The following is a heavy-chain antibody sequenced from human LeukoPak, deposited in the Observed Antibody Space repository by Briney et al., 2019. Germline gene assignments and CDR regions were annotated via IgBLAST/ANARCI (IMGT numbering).Heavy chain of an antibody. Sequence: SETLSLTCTVSGGSISSYYWSWIRPPPGKGLEWIGYIYYSGSTNYNPSLKSRVTISVDTSKNQFSLKLSSVTAADTAVYYCARRTGYYDGFDFWGQGTLVTVSS. CDR1: GGSISSYY. CDR2: IYYSGST. V-gene: IGHV4-59*01. D-gene: IGHD3/OR15-3a*01. CDR3: ARRTGYYDGFDF. J-gene: IGHJ4*02.